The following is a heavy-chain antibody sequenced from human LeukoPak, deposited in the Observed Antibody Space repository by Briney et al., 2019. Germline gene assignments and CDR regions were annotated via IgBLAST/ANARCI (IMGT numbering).Heavy chain of an antibody. Sequence: GGSLRLSCAASGFTFSNAWMSWVRQAPGKGLEWVGRIKSKTDGGTTDYAAPVKGRFTISRDDSKNTLYLQMNSLKTEDTAVYYCTTDVDGWLQLVYYFDYWGQGTLVTVSS. D-gene: IGHD5-24*01. CDR3: TTDVDGWLQLVYYFDY. CDR1: GFTFSNAW. CDR2: IKSKTDGGTT. J-gene: IGHJ4*02. V-gene: IGHV3-15*01.